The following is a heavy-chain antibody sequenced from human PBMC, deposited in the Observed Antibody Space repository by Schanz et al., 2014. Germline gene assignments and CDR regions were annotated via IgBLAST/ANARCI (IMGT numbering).Heavy chain of an antibody. D-gene: IGHD6-13*01. J-gene: IGHJ4*02. CDR2: MNPNSGNT. CDR1: GYNITSND. CDR3: ARDGVDAAAGGNY. Sequence: QVHLVQSGAEVKKPGASVKVSCKASGYNITSNDVTWVRQATGQGLEWMGWMNPNSGNTGYAQKFQGRVTITADKSTFTAYMDVSSLRSEDTAVYYCARDGVDAAAGGNYWGQGTLVTVSS. V-gene: IGHV1-8*01.